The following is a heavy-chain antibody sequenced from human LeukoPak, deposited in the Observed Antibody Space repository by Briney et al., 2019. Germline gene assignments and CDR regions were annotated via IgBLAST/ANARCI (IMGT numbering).Heavy chain of an antibody. J-gene: IGHJ4*02. CDR3: ARHLFWSGNIDY. CDR1: GGSISSSSYY. CDR2: IYYSGST. Sequence: SETLSLTCTVSGGSISSSSYYWGWIRQPPGKGLEWIGSIYYSGSTYYNPSLKSRVTISVDTSKDQFSLKLSSVTAADTAAYYCARHLFWSGNIDYWGQGTLVTVSS. D-gene: IGHD3-3*01. V-gene: IGHV4-39*01.